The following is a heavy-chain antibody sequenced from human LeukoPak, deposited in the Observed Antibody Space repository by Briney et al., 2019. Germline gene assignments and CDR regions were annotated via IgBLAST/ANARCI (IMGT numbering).Heavy chain of an antibody. J-gene: IGHJ4*02. CDR3: ASYSYYYDSSGYFDY. V-gene: IGHV4-61*01. D-gene: IGHD3-22*01. Sequence: SETLSLTCTVSGGSVSDNHYFWSWIRQPPGKGLEWIGCIYYSGSTNYNPSLKSRVTISVDTSKNQFSLKLSSVTAADTAVYYCASYSYYYDSSGYFDYWGQGTLVTVSS. CDR1: GGSVSDNHYF. CDR2: IYYSGST.